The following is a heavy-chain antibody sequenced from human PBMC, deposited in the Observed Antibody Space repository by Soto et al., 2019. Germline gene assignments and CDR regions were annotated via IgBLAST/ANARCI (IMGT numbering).Heavy chain of an antibody. J-gene: IGHJ6*02. Sequence: PGGSLRLSCAASGFTFSSYGMHWVRQAPGKGLEWVAVIWYDGSNKYYADSVKGRFTISRDNSKNTLYLQMNSLRAEDTAVYYCARGGYSYGYAYYYYGMDVWGQGTTVTVSS. CDR1: GFTFSSYG. CDR3: ARGGYSYGYAYYYYGMDV. V-gene: IGHV3-33*01. CDR2: IWYDGSNK. D-gene: IGHD5-18*01.